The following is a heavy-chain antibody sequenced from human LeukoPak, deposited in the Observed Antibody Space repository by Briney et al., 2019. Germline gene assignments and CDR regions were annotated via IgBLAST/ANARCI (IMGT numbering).Heavy chain of an antibody. CDR2: ISNSGDRT. J-gene: IGHJ2*01. CDR1: GFTFSTYA. Sequence: GGSLRLSCAASGFTFSTYAMSWVRQAPGKGLEWVIAISNSGDRTHDADSVKGRFTISRDNSKNTLYLQMNSLRVEDTAVYCCAKDPSNSGSYGAWYFDLWGRGTLVTVSS. D-gene: IGHD3-10*01. V-gene: IGHV3-23*01. CDR3: AKDPSNSGSYGAWYFDL.